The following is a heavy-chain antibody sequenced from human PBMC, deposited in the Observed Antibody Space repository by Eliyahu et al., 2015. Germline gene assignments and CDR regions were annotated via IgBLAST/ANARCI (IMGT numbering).Heavy chain of an antibody. J-gene: IGHJ2*01. D-gene: IGHD1-7*01. CDR3: AKDQDNWNFRALDL. V-gene: IGHV3-30*18. Sequence: QVQLVESGGGVVQPGRSLRLSCAASGFTFXSYGMPWVRQAPGKGLEWVAVISYDGSNKYYGDSVKGRFTISRDNSKNTLYLEMNSLRAEDTAVYYCAKDQDNWNFRALDLWGRGTLVTVSS. CDR1: GFTFXSYG. CDR2: ISYDGSNK.